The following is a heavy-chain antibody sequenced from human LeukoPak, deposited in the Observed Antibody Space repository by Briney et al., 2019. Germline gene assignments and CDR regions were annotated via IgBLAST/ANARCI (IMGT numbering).Heavy chain of an antibody. CDR3: ARAGDSRGYYLLYYMDV. CDR1: GYTFTSYG. J-gene: IGHJ6*03. Sequence: ASVKVSCKASGYTFTSYGISWVRQAPGQGLEWMGWISAYNGNTNYAQKLQGRVTMTTDTSTSTAYMELRSLRSDDTAVYYCARAGDSRGYYLLYYMDVWGKGTTVTISS. CDR2: ISAYNGNT. D-gene: IGHD3-22*01. V-gene: IGHV1-18*01.